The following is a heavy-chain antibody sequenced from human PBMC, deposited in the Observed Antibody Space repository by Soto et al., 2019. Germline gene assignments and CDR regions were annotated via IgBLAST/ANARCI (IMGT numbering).Heavy chain of an antibody. CDR2: IYYSGST. CDR3: ARHSPACQGRPRFDY. Sequence: ASETLSLTCTVSGGSISSSSYYWGWIRQPPGKGLEWIGSIYYSGSTYYNPSLKSRVTISVDTSKNQFSLKLSSVTAADTAVYYCARHSPACQGRPRFDYWGQGTLVTVSS. J-gene: IGHJ4*02. D-gene: IGHD2-2*01. V-gene: IGHV4-39*01. CDR1: GGSISSSSYY.